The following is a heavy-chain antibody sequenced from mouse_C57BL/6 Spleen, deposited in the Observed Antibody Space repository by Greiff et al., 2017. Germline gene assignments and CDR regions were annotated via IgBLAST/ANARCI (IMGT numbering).Heavy chain of an antibody. Sequence: EVKLVESGGGLVQPKGSLKLSCAASGFSFNTYAMNWARQAPGKGLEWVARLRSKSNNYATYYADSVKDRFTISRDDSESMLYLQMNNLKTEDTAMYYCVRHPSSGYMDYWGQGTSVTVSS. V-gene: IGHV10-1*01. J-gene: IGHJ4*01. D-gene: IGHD3-2*02. CDR2: LRSKSNNYAT. CDR1: GFSFNTYA. CDR3: VRHPSSGYMDY.